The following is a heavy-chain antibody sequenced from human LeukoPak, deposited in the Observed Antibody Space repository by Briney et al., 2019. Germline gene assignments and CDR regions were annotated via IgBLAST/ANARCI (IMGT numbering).Heavy chain of an antibody. V-gene: IGHV4-39*07. D-gene: IGHD3-22*01. CDR1: GGSISYDY. CDR3: ARDPTNLNYCDSSASGSHY. CDR2: MYYSGTT. J-gene: IGHJ4*02. Sequence: SETLSLTCTVSGGSISYDYWGWIRQPPGKRLEWIGSMYYSGTTYYNPSLQSRVTLSVDTSKNQFSLRLSSVTAADTAVYYCARDPTNLNYCDSSASGSHYWGQGTLVTVSS.